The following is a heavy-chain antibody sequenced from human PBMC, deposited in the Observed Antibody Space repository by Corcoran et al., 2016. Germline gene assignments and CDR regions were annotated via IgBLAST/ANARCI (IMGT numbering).Heavy chain of an antibody. Sequence: QVQLQQWGAGLLKPSETLSLTCAVYGGSFSGYYWSWIRQPPGKGLEWMGAINHSGSTNYNPSLKGRVTISVDTSKNQFSRKLSSVPAADTAVYYWARRRGIGRVKYYYGMDVWGQGTTVTVSS. J-gene: IGHJ6*02. CDR2: INHSGST. D-gene: IGHD1-26*01. V-gene: IGHV4-34*01. CDR1: GGSFSGYY. CDR3: ARRRGIGRVKYYYGMDV.